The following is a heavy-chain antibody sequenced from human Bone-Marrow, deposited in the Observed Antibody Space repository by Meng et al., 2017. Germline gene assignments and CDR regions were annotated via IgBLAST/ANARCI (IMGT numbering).Heavy chain of an antibody. V-gene: IGHV1-69*05. CDR2: IIPIFGTA. J-gene: IGHJ4*02. D-gene: IGHD3-9*01. CDR3: ARDDDISPDY. Sequence: SVKVSCKASGGTFSSYAISWVRQAPGQGLEWMGGIIPIFGTANYAQKLQGRVTMTTDTSTSTAYMELRSLRSDDTAVHYCARDDDISPDYWGQGTLVTVSS. CDR1: GGTFSSYA.